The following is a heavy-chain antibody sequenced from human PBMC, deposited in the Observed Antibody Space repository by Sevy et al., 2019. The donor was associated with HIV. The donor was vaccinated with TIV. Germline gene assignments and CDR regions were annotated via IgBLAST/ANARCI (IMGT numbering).Heavy chain of an antibody. CDR3: ATVLRFLEWDLYGMDV. CDR2: INPNSGGT. Sequence: ASVKVSCKASRYTFTGYYMHWVRQAPGQGLEWMGRINPNSGGTNYAQKFQGRVTMTRDTSISTAYMELSRLRSDDTAVYYCATVLRFLEWDLYGMDVWGQGTTVTVSS. J-gene: IGHJ6*02. V-gene: IGHV1-2*06. CDR1: RYTFTGYY. D-gene: IGHD3-3*01.